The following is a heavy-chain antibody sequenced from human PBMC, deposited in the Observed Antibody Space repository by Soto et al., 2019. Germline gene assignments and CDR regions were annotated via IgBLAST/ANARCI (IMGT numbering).Heavy chain of an antibody. Sequence: QVQLQQWGAGLLKPSETLSLTCAVYGGSFSGYYWSWIRQPPGKGLEWIGEINHSGSTNYNPSLTSRVTISVDTSKNQFSLKLSSVTAADTAVYYCARGRATSRAFDIWGQGTMVTVSS. D-gene: IGHD1-26*01. V-gene: IGHV4-34*01. J-gene: IGHJ3*02. CDR2: INHSGST. CDR3: ARGRATSRAFDI. CDR1: GGSFSGYY.